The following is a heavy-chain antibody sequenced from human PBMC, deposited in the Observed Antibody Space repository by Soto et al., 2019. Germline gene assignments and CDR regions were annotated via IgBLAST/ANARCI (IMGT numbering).Heavy chain of an antibody. D-gene: IGHD5-12*01. V-gene: IGHV1-18*01. Sequence: ASVKVSCKASGYTFTSYGISWVRQAPGQGFEWMGWISAYNGNTNYAQKLQGRVTMTTDTSTSTAYMELRSLRSDDTAVYYCARDFLLGYPPYYYYMDVWGKGTTVTVSS. CDR3: ARDFLLGYPPYYYYMDV. J-gene: IGHJ6*03. CDR1: GYTFTSYG. CDR2: ISAYNGNT.